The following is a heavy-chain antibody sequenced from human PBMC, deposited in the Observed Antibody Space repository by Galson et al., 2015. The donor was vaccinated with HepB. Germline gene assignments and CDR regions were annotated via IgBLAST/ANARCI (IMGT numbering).Heavy chain of an antibody. CDR1: GFTFSSYA. Sequence: SLRLSCAASGFTFSSYAMSWVRQAPGKGLEWVSAISGSGGSTYYADSVKGRFTISRDNSKNTLYLQMNSLRAEDTAVYYCAKPAHWDYYDSSGNDYWGQGTLVTVSS. CDR3: AKPAHWDYYDSSGNDY. CDR2: ISGSGGST. V-gene: IGHV3-23*01. J-gene: IGHJ4*02. D-gene: IGHD3-22*01.